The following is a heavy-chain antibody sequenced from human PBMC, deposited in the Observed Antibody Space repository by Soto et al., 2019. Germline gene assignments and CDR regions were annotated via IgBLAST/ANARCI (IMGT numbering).Heavy chain of an antibody. Sequence: ASVKVSCKASGYTFTSYYMHWVRQAPGQGLEWMGIINPSGGSTGYAQKFQGRVTMTRDTSTSTVYMELSSLRSEDTAVYYCARDLRESFGVVIENWFDPWGQGTLVTVSS. CDR1: GYTFTSYY. J-gene: IGHJ5*02. CDR2: INPSGGST. D-gene: IGHD3-3*01. V-gene: IGHV1-46*01. CDR3: ARDLRESFGVVIENWFDP.